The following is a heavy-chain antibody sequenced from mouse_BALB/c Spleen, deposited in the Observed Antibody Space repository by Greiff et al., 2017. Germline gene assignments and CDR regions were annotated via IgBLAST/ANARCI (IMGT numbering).Heavy chain of an antibody. CDR3: ARYGYDVDYAMDY. CDR1: GYSFTSYW. V-gene: IGHV1S126*01. Sequence: QVQLQQSGPQLVRPGASVKISCKASGYSFTSYWMHWVKQRPGQGLEWIGMIDPSDSETRLNQKFKDKATLTVDKSSSTAYMQLSSPTSEDSAVYYCARYGYDVDYAMDYWGQGTSVTGSS. J-gene: IGHJ4*01. D-gene: IGHD2-2*01. CDR2: IDPSDSET.